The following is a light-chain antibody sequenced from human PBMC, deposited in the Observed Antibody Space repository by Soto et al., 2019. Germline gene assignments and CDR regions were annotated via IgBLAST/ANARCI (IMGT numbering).Light chain of an antibody. CDR1: QSVIRW. Sequence: DIQMTQSPSTLSASVGDRVTITCRASQSVIRWLAWYQQKPGTAPKVLIYDASKLESGVPSRFNDSGSGTEFTLTIASLQPDDFATYNCQQYSSYWTFGQGNKVEMK. J-gene: IGKJ1*01. CDR3: QQYSSYWT. CDR2: DAS. V-gene: IGKV1-5*01.